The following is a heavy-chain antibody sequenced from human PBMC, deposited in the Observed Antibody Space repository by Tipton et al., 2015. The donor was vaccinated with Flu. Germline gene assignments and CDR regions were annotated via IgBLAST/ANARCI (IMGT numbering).Heavy chain of an antibody. D-gene: IGHD6-19*01. V-gene: IGHV4-38-2*02. J-gene: IGHJ4*02. Sequence: TLSLTCSVSGYSISSGYYWGWIRQAPEKGLEWIGSIYYSGITYYSSSLKSRVTISPDTSKNQISLRLSSVTAADTAVYYCASVRTSGYYFDFWGQGALVTVSS. CDR1: GYSISSGYY. CDR2: IYYSGIT. CDR3: ASVRTSGYYFDF.